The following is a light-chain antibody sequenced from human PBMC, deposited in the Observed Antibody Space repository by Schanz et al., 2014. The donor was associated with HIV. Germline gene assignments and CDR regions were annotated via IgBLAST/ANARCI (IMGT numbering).Light chain of an antibody. CDR1: SSNVGSNA. CDR3: QSFDRTMRGLV. J-gene: IGLJ2*01. Sequence: QSVLTQPPSASETPGQRVTISCSGSSSNVGSNAVNWYHHLPGAAPKLLIYANTNRPSGVPDRFSGSKSATSASLAISGLQAEDEGDYYCQSFDRTMRGLVFGGGTKLTVL. V-gene: IGLV1-44*01. CDR2: ANT.